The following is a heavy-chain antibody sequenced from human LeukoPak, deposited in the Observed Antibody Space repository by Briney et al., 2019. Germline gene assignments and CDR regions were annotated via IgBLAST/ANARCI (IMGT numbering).Heavy chain of an antibody. D-gene: IGHD1-7*01. Sequence: ASVKVSCKVSGYTLTELSMHWVRQAPGKGLEWMGGFDPEDGETIYAQKFQGRVTMTEDTSTDTAYMELSSLRSEDMAVYYCATDGLSGLSTGTKSFDYWGQGTLVTVSS. J-gene: IGHJ4*02. CDR1: GYTLTELS. V-gene: IGHV1-24*01. CDR3: ATDGLSGLSTGTKSFDY. CDR2: FDPEDGET.